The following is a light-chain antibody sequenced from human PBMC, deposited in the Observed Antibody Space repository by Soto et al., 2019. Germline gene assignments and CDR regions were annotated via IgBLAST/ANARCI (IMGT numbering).Light chain of an antibody. J-gene: IGLJ1*01. Sequence: QSALTQPRSVSGSPGQSVTISCTGTSSDVGGHNYVSWYQQQPGKAPKLMIYDVTKRPSGVPDRFSGSKSGNTASLTISGLLAEDEADYYCCSYAGSYVFGTGTKVTVL. V-gene: IGLV2-11*01. CDR3: CSYAGSYV. CDR1: SSDVGGHNY. CDR2: DVT.